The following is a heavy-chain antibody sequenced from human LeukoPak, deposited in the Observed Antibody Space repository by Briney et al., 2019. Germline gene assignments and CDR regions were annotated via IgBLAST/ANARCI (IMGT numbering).Heavy chain of an antibody. CDR1: GFTFSTYW. CDR2: IKPDGSEK. J-gene: IGHJ4*02. CDR3: ARGGGYYLH. V-gene: IGHV3-7*01. Sequence: GGSLRLSRAASGFTFSTYWMSWVRQAPGKGLEWVADIKPDGSEKYYVDSVKGRFTISRDNAKNSLYLQMNSLRAEDTAVYYCARGGGYYLHWGQGTLVTVSS. D-gene: IGHD3-10*02.